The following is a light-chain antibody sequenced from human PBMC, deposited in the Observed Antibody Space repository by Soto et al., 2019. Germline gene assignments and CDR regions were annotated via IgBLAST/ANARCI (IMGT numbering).Light chain of an antibody. CDR1: SGDVGGYNY. CDR3: SSYAGSNNFV. J-gene: IGLJ3*02. Sequence: QSALTQPPSASGSPGQSVTISCTGTSGDVGGYNYVSWYQQHPGKAPKLMIYEVSKRPSGVPDRFSGSKSGNTASLTVSGLQAEDEADYYCSSYAGSNNFVFGGGTKLTVL. V-gene: IGLV2-8*01. CDR2: EVS.